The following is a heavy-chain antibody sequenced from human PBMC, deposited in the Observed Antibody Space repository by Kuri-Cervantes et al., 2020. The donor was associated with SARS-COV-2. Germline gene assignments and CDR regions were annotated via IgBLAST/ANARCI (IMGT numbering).Heavy chain of an antibody. V-gene: IGHV3-30*02. CDR3: AKVVSYRYYYYMDV. J-gene: IGHJ6*03. Sequence: GESLKISCAASGFTFDDYGMSWVRQAPGKGLEWVAFIRYDGSNKYYADSVKGRFTISRDNSKNTLYLQMNSLRAEDTAVYYCAKVVSYRYYYYMDVWGKGTTVTVSS. D-gene: IGHD1-26*01. CDR2: IRYDGSNK. CDR1: GFTFDDYG.